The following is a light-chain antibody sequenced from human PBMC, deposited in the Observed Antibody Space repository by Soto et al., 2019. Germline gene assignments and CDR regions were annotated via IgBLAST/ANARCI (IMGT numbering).Light chain of an antibody. J-gene: IGLJ2*01. CDR2: DVN. CDR1: SSDVGDYNS. CDR3: SSYTSSVTVV. V-gene: IGLV2-14*03. Sequence: QSVLTQPASVSGSPGQSITISCTGTSSDVGDYNSVSWYQQHPGKAPKLMIYDVNNRPSGVSNRFSGSKSGNTASLTISGLQAEDEADYYCSSYTSSVTVVFGGGTKVTVL.